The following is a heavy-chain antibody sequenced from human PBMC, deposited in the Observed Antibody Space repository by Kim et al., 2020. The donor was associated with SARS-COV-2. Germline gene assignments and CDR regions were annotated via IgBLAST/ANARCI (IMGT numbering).Heavy chain of an antibody. V-gene: IGHV1-3*01. J-gene: IGHJ4*02. CDR1: GYTFTSYA. CDR3: ARASLWFGELLLTLDY. CDR2: INAGNGNT. Sequence: SVKVSCKASGYTFTSYAMHWVRQAPGQRLEWMGWINAGNGNTKYSQKFQGRVTITRDTSASTAYMELSSLRSEDTAVYYCARASLWFGELLLTLDYWGQGTLVTVSS. D-gene: IGHD3-10*01.